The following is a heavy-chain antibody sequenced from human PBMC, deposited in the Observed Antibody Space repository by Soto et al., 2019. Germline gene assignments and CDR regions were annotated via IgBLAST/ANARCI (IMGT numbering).Heavy chain of an antibody. J-gene: IGHJ3*02. D-gene: IGHD2-15*01. Sequence: EVQLLESGGGLVQPGGSLRLSCAASGFTFSSYAMSWVRQAPGKGLEWVSAISGSGGSTYYADSVKGRYTISRDNAKNTLYLHMTSMRADETAVYYCAKDGGYCSGGSCVSERDAFDIWGQGTLVTVSS. CDR3: AKDGGYCSGGSCVSERDAFDI. CDR1: GFTFSSYA. CDR2: ISGSGGST. V-gene: IGHV3-23*01.